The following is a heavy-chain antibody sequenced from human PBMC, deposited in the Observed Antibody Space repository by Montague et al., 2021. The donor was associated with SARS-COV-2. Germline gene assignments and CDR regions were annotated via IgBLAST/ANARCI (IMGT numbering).Heavy chain of an antibody. CDR2: IFYSGST. D-gene: IGHD3-22*01. CDR1: GGFISSSSYY. V-gene: IGHV4-39*01. J-gene: IGHJ3*02. CDR3: ARLPYFYDSTHAFDI. Sequence: SETLSLTCTVSGGFISSSSYYWGWIRQPPGKGLEWIGNIFYSGSTYYNTPLKSRVTISVDTSKNQFSLRLSSVTAADTAVYYCARLPYFYDSTHAFDIWGQGTMVTVSS.